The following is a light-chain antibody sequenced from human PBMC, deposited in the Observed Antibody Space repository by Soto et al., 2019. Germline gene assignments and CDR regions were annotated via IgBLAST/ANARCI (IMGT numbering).Light chain of an antibody. J-gene: IGLJ1*01. V-gene: IGLV2-14*01. CDR3: SSYTSSYSYV. Sequence: QSALTQPASVSGSPGQSSAISCTGTSSDVGGYKSVSWYQQDPGKAPKLLIYDVNNRPSGISDRFSGSKSGNTASLTISGLQAEDEADYYCSSYTSSYSYVFGTGTKVTVL. CDR2: DVN. CDR1: SSDVGGYKS.